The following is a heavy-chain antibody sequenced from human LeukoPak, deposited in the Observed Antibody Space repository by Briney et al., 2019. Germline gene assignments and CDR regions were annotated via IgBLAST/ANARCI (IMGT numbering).Heavy chain of an antibody. J-gene: IGHJ6*02. CDR1: GGTFSSYA. CDR2: MNPNSGNT. D-gene: IGHD1-26*01. V-gene: IGHV1-8*02. CDR3: ARAYSGSYFYYYYYGMDV. Sequence: GASVKVSCKASGGTFSSYAISWVRQAPGQGLEWMGWMNPNSGNTGYAQKFQGRVTMTRNTSISTAYMELSSLRSEDTAVYYCARAYSGSYFYYYYYGMDVWGQGTTVTVSS.